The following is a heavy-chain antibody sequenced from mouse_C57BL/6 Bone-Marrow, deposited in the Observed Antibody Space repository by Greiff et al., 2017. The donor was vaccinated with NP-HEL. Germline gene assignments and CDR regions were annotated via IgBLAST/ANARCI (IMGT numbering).Heavy chain of an antibody. Sequence: EVQRVESGGDLVKPGGSLKLSCAASGFTFSSYGMSWVRQTPDKRLEWVATISSGGSYTYYPDSVKGRFTISRDNAKNTLYLQMSSLKSEDTAMYYCARHYYGSRQAWFAYWGQGTLVTVSA. J-gene: IGHJ3*01. CDR3: ARHYYGSRQAWFAY. CDR1: GFTFSSYG. CDR2: ISSGGSYT. D-gene: IGHD1-1*01. V-gene: IGHV5-6*01.